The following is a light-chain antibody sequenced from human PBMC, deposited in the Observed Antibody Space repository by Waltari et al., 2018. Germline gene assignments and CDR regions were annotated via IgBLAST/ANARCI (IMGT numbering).Light chain of an antibody. J-gene: IGKJ2*01. V-gene: IGKV2-28*01. CDR1: ESLLHPNGYYY. CDR3: MQGLQIPFT. CDR2: FGS. Sequence: EIVMTQPPISPPVTPGEPANISCRSSESLLHPNGYYYLDWYLQRPGQSPQLLIYFGSNRASGVADRFSGSASGTDFTLQVSRVEAEDVGVYFCMQGLQIPFTFGQGTRLQI.